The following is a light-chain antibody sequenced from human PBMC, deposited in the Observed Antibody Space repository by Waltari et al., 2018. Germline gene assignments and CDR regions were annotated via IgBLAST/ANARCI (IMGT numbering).Light chain of an antibody. J-gene: IGLJ2*01. Sequence: QSALTQPASVSGSPGQSITIPCTGTGRDIGTFNYVSWYQQHPGKAPKLMIYEVTTGPSGVTHRFSGSKSGNTASLTTPGLQAEDEAVYYCSSYRSSNDVVFGGGTKVTVL. CDR2: EVT. CDR1: GRDIGTFNY. V-gene: IGLV2-14*03. CDR3: SSYRSSNDVV.